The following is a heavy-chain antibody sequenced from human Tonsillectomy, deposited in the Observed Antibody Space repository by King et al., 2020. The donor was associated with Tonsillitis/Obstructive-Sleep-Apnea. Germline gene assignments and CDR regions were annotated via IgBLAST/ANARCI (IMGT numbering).Heavy chain of an antibody. Sequence: VQLQQWGTGLLKPSETLSLTCAVYGGSFSDYYWSWIRQAPGKGLEWIGEISHSGSPTYNPSLKSRVTMTIDTSKNQFSLKMKSVTAADTAVYYLAREDFFLVPVVIGGGFDQWGQATLVTVSS. CDR1: GGSFSDYY. CDR3: AREDFFLVPVVIGGGFDQ. V-gene: IGHV4-34*01. D-gene: IGHD2-2*01. CDR2: ISHSGSP. J-gene: IGHJ4*02.